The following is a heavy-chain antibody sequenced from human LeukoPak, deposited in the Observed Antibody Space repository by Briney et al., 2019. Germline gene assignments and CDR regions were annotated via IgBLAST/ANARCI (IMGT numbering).Heavy chain of an antibody. V-gene: IGHV3-7*01. CDR2: IKQDGSEK. J-gene: IGHJ4*02. D-gene: IGHD5-12*01. CDR1: GFTFSSYW. Sequence: GGSLRLSCAASGFTFSSYWMSWVRQAPGKGLEWVANIKQDGSEKYYVDSVKGRFTISRDNAKNSLYLQMNSLRAEDTAVYYCAREGRGYDSRRQAQDYWGQGTLVTVSS. CDR3: AREGRGYDSRRQAQDY.